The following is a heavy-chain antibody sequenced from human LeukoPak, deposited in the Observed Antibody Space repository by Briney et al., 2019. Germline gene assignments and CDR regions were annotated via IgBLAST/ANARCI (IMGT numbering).Heavy chain of an antibody. J-gene: IGHJ4*02. CDR1: GFTFSSYA. CDR2: ISGSGGST. CDR3: AKGSYSSGWPFDY. D-gene: IGHD6-19*01. Sequence: QPGGSVRLSCAASGFTFSSYAMSWVRQAPGKGLEWVSAISGSGGSTYYADSVKGRFTISRDNSKNTLYLQMNSLRAEDTAVYYCAKGSYSSGWPFDYWGQGTLVTVSS. V-gene: IGHV3-23*01.